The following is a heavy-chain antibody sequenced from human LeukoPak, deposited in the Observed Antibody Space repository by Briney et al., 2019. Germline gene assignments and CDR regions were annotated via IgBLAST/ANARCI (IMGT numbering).Heavy chain of an antibody. D-gene: IGHD2-2*01. CDR1: GGSISSSSYQ. CDR2: FYYSGNT. J-gene: IGHJ4*02. V-gene: IGHV4-39*01. CDR3: ARISIAVVPAYFDY. Sequence: PSETLSLTCTVSGGSISSSSYQWGWTRQPPGKGLEWIGSFYYSGNTYYSPSLKSRVTVSVDTSKNLFSLNLTSVTAADTAVYYCARISIAVVPAYFDYWGQGTLVTVSS.